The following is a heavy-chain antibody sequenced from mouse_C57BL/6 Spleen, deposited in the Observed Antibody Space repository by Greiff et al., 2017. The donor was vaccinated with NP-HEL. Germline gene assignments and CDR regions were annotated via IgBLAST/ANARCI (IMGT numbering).Heavy chain of an antibody. Sequence: VQLQQPGAELVRPGSSVKLSCKASGYTFTSYWMHWVKQRPIQGLEWIGNIDPSDSETQYNQKFKDKATLTVAKSSSTAYMQLSSLTSEDSAVYYCARGGSSGYDYWGQGTTLTVSS. CDR1: GYTFTSYW. D-gene: IGHD3-2*02. J-gene: IGHJ2*01. CDR3: ARGGSSGYDY. V-gene: IGHV1-52*01. CDR2: IDPSDSET.